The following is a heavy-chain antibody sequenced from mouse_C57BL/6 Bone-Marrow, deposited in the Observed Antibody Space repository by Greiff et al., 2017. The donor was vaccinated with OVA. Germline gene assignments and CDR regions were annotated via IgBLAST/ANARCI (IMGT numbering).Heavy chain of an antibody. D-gene: IGHD3-2*02. CDR1: GFTFSDYG. Sequence: DVHLVESGGGLVKPGGSLKLSCAASGFTFSDYGMHWVRQAPEKGLEWVAYISSGSSTIYYADTVKGRFTISRDNAKNTLFLQMTSLRSEDTAMYYCARQGNSSGYRGFHYWGQGTTLTVSS. V-gene: IGHV5-17*01. CDR2: ISSGSSTI. J-gene: IGHJ2*01. CDR3: ARQGNSSGYRGFHY.